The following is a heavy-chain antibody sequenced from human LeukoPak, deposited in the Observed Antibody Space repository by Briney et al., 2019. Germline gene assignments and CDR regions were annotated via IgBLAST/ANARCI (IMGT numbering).Heavy chain of an antibody. J-gene: IGHJ4*02. CDR3: ASVKDVEMATMDY. CDR2: IYPGDSDT. CDR1: GYSFTSYW. V-gene: IGHV5-51*01. D-gene: IGHD5-24*01. Sequence: PGESLKISCKGSGYSFTSYWIGWVRQMPGKGLEWMGIIYPGDSDTRYSPSFQGQVTISADKSISTAYLQWSSLKASDTAMYYCASVKDVEMATMDYWGQGTLVTVSS.